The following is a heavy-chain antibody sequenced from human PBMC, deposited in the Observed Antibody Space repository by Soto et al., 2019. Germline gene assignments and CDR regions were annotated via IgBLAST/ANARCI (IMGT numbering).Heavy chain of an antibody. D-gene: IGHD2-15*01. CDR3: ARDPGIVVVVAAVAYGMDV. V-gene: IGHV1-24*01. Sequence: ASVKVSCKVSGYTLTELSMHWVRQAPGKGLEWMGDFDPENGNTIYAQKFQGRVTMTTDTSTSTAYMELRSLRSDDTAVYYCARDPGIVVVVAAVAYGMDVWGQGTTVTVSS. CDR1: GYTLTELS. CDR2: FDPENGNT. J-gene: IGHJ6*02.